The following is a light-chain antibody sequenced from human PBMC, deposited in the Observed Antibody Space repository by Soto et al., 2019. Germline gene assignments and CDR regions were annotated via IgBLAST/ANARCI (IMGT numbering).Light chain of an antibody. CDR2: KAS. CDR3: QHYNSYSEA. CDR1: QTISSW. J-gene: IGKJ1*01. Sequence: DIQMTQSPSTPSVSVGDRVTITCRASQTISSWLAWYQQKPGKAPKLLIYKASTLKSGVPSRFSGSGSGTEFTLTISSLQPDDFATYYCQHYNSYSEAFGQGTKVDTK. V-gene: IGKV1-5*03.